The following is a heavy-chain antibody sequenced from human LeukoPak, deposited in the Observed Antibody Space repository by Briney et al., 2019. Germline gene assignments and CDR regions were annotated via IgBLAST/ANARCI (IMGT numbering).Heavy chain of an antibody. V-gene: IGHV3-21*01. CDR1: GFTFSTYS. J-gene: IGHJ4*02. CDR2: ISSSSSYK. D-gene: IGHD3-10*01. Sequence: GGSLRLSCAASGFTFSTYSMNWVRQAPGKGLEWVSSISSSSSYKYYADSVTGRFTISRGNAKNSLYLQMNSLRAEDTAVYYCASNYYGSGNLGYWGQGTLVTVSS. CDR3: ASNYYGSGNLGY.